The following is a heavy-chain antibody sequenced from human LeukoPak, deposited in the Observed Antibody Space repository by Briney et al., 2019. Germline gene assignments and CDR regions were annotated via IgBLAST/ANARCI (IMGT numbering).Heavy chain of an antibody. CDR3: ASQTDIVVVPAAINDY. D-gene: IGHD2-2*01. J-gene: IGHJ4*02. Sequence: XXXYYWGXIRQPPGKGLEWIGSIYYSGSTYYNPSLKSRVTISVDTSKNQFSLKLSSVTAADTAVYYCASQTDIVVVPAAINDYWGQGTLVTVSS. CDR2: IYYSGST. V-gene: IGHV4-39*01. CDR1: XXXYY.